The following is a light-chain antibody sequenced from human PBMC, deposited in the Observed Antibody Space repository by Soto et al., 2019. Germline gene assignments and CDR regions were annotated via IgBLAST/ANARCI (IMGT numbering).Light chain of an antibody. CDR1: QSISSW. V-gene: IGKV1-5*01. Sequence: DIQMTQSPSTLSASVGDRVTITCRASQSISSWLAWYQQKPGKAPKLLIYDASNLESGVPSKFSGSGSGTEFTLTLSRLQPDDFATYYCQQYRSYLTFGQGTKVEIK. CDR2: DAS. J-gene: IGKJ1*01. CDR3: QQYRSYLT.